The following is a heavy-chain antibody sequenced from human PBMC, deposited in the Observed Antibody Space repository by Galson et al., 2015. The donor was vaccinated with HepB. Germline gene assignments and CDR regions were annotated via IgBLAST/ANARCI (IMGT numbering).Heavy chain of an antibody. V-gene: IGHV4-39*01. CDR3: ARRSRGSAMVYDY. CDR2: IYYSGST. J-gene: IGHJ4*02. CDR1: GGSISSSSYY. Sequence: ETLSLTCTVSGGSISSSSYYWGWIRQPPGKGLEWIGSIYYSGSTYYNPSLKSRVTISVDTSKNQFSLKLSSVTAADTAVYYCARRSRGSAMVYDYWGQGTLVTVSS. D-gene: IGHD5-18*01.